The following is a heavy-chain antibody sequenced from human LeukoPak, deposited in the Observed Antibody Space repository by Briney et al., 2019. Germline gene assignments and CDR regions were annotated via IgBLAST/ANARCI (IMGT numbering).Heavy chain of an antibody. D-gene: IGHD6-13*01. CDR2: ISYDGSNK. CDR1: GFTFSSYG. Sequence: GGSLRLSCAASGFTFSSYGMHWIRQAPGKGLEWVAVISYDGSNKYYADSVKGRFTISRDNSKNTLYLQMNSLRAEDTAVYYCAKGATGYSSSWYTSGYVDYWGQGTLVTVSS. J-gene: IGHJ4*02. V-gene: IGHV3-30*18. CDR3: AKGATGYSSSWYTSGYVDY.